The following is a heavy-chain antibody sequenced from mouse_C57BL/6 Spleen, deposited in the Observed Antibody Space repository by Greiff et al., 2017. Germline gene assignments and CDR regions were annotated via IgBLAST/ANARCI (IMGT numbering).Heavy chain of an antibody. V-gene: IGHV5-12*01. Sequence: EVKLMESGGGLVQPGGSLTLSCAASGFTFSDYYMYWVRQTPEKRLEWVAYISNGGGSTYYPDTVKGRFTISRDNAKTTLYLQMSRLKSEDTAMYYCARRGLREYFDVWGTGTTVTVAS. CDR3: ARRGLREYFDV. D-gene: IGHD2-4*01. J-gene: IGHJ1*03. CDR2: ISNGGGST. CDR1: GFTFSDYY.